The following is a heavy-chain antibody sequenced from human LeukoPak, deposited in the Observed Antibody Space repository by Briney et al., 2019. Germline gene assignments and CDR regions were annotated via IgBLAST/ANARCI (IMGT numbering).Heavy chain of an antibody. V-gene: IGHV4-39*01. J-gene: IGHJ4*02. CDR1: GGSISSSSYY. Sequence: SETMSLTSTVYGGSISSSSYYWGWIRQPPGKGLEWFGSIYYSGSTYYNPSLKSRVTIAVDTSKNQFSLKLSSVTAADTAVYYCARQKQKYSGSYYPPYFDYWGQGNLVTVSS. CDR3: ARQKQKYSGSYYPPYFDY. D-gene: IGHD1-26*01. CDR2: IYYSGST.